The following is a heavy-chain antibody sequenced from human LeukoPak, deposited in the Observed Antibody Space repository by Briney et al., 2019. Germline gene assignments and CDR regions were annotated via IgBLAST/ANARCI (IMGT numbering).Heavy chain of an antibody. J-gene: IGHJ6*02. Sequence: GGSLRLSCAASGFTFSSYAMNWVRQAPGKGLEWVSAIINSGGSTYYADSVRGRFTISRDNSKDTLYLQMNSLRAEDSAVYCCAKLLNARYYYGMDVWGQGTTVTVSS. CDR2: IINSGGST. CDR1: GFTFSSYA. V-gene: IGHV3-23*01. CDR3: AKLLNARYYYGMDV.